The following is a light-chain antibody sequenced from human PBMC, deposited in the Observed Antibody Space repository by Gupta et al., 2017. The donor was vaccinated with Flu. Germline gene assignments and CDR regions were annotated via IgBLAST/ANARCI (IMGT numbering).Light chain of an antibody. CDR1: QRISNY. V-gene: IGKV1-39*01. CDR2: AAS. J-gene: IGKJ1*01. Sequence: PSSLSASVGDRVTITSRASQRISNYFNWYQQKPGKAAKFLIYAASSLQTGVPSRFSGGGSGTDFTLTISRLRPEDFATYYCQQRLSIPWTFGQGTKVEIK. CDR3: QQRLSIPWT.